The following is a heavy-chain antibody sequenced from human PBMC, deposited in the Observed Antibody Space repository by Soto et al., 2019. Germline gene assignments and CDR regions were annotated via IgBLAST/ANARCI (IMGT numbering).Heavy chain of an antibody. D-gene: IGHD6-13*01. CDR2: IRSKANSYAT. CDR1: GFTFSGSA. J-gene: IGHJ4*02. V-gene: IGHV3-73*01. Sequence: GGSLRLSCAASGFTFSGSAMHWVRQASGKGLEWVGRIRSKANSYATAYAASVKGRFTISRDDSKNTAYLQMNSLKTEDTAVYYCTSIAAAGTPFCDYWGQGTLVTVSS. CDR3: TSIAAAGTPFCDY.